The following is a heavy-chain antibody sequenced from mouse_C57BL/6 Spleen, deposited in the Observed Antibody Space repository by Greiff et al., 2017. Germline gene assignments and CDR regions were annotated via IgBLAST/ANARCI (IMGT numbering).Heavy chain of an antibody. V-gene: IGHV1-82*01. CDR1: GYAFSSSW. Sequence: QVQLQQSGPELVKPGASVKISCKASGYAFSSSWMNWVKQRPGKGLEWIGRIHPGDGDTNYNGKFKGKATLTADKYSSTAYMQLSSLTSEDSAVYFCARFIVTSYYAMAYWGQGTSVTVSS. CDR2: IHPGDGDT. J-gene: IGHJ4*01. CDR3: ARFIVTSYYAMAY. D-gene: IGHD2-5*01.